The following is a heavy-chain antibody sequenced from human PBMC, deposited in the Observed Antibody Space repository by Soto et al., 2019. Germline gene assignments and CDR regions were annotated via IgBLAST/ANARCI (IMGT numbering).Heavy chain of an antibody. J-gene: IGHJ3*02. CDR2: IHHSGST. CDR1: GASITSDNW. Sequence: QVQLQESGPGLVKPSGTLSLTCTVSGASITSDNWWSWVRQPPGKGLEWIGEIHHSGSTNYNPSLKSRITTSIDKSKKQFSLKLSSVTAADTAVYYCARGYAFDIWGQGTMVTVSS. CDR3: ARGYAFDI. V-gene: IGHV4-4*02.